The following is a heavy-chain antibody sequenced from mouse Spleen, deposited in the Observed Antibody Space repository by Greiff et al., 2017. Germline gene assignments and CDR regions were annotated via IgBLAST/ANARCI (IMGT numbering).Heavy chain of an antibody. D-gene: IGHD2-10*01. CDR2: ISSGSSTL. V-gene: IGHV5-17*01. J-gene: IGHJ3*01. CDR3: ARSPYYGNYVFAY. Sequence: EVQGVESGGGLVKPGGSLKLSCAASGFTFSDYGMHWVRQAPEKGLEWVAYISSGSSTLYYADTVKGRFTISRDNAKNTLFLQMTSLRSEDTAMFYCARSPYYGNYVFAYWGQGTLVTVSA. CDR1: GFTFSDYG.